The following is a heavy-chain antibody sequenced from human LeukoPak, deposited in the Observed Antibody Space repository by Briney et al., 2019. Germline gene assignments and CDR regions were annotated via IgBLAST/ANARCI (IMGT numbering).Heavy chain of an antibody. V-gene: IGHV3-30*03. CDR2: ISYDGSNK. J-gene: IGHJ4*02. CDR3: ARDTYSSGWYKDYFDY. D-gene: IGHD6-19*01. CDR1: GFTFSSYG. Sequence: GGSLRLSCAASGFTFSSYGMHWVRQAPGKGLEWVAVISYDGSNKYYADSVKGRFTISRDNSKNTLYLQMNSLRAEDTAVYYCARDTYSSGWYKDYFDYWGQGTLVTVSS.